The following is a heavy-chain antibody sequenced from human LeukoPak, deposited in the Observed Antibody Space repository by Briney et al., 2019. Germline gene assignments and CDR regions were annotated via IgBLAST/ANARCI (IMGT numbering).Heavy chain of an antibody. Sequence: GGSLRLSCAASGFTFSSYSMNWVRQAPGKGLEWVSSISSSSSYIYYADSVKGRFTISRDNAKNSLYMQMNSLRAEDTAVYYCARSLRWSGNWFDPWGQGTLVTVSS. CDR2: ISSSSSYI. J-gene: IGHJ5*02. CDR3: ARSLRWSGNWFDP. CDR1: GFTFSSYS. V-gene: IGHV3-21*01. D-gene: IGHD4-23*01.